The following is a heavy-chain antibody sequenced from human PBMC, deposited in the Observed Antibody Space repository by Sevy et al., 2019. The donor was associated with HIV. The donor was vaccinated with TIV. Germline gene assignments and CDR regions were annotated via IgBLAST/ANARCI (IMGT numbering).Heavy chain of an antibody. CDR1: GFTFSSYA. D-gene: IGHD4-17*01. V-gene: IGHV3-30*04. CDR2: ISYDGRNK. J-gene: IGHJ4*02. Sequence: GGSLRLSCAASGFTFSSYAMHWVRQAPGKGLEWVAVISYDGRNKYYADSVKGRFTISRDNSKNTLYLQMNSLRAEDTAVYYCARDAVRRGMTTVTGHFDYWGQGTLVTVSS. CDR3: ARDAVRRGMTTVTGHFDY.